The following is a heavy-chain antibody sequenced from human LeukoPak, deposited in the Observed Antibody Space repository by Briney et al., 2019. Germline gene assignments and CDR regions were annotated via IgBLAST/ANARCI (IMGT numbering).Heavy chain of an antibody. CDR2: IYYSGST. J-gene: IGHJ4*02. V-gene: IGHV4-59*12. CDR1: GGSISSYY. CDR3: AREFCSGCSCSSLFYFDY. D-gene: IGHD2-15*01. Sequence: SETLSLISTASGGSISSYYWRWIPQPPGKGPVWIGYIYYSGSTNYNPSLKSRVTISVDTSKNQFSLKLSSVTAADTVVYYCAREFCSGCSCSSLFYFDYWGQGTLVTVSS.